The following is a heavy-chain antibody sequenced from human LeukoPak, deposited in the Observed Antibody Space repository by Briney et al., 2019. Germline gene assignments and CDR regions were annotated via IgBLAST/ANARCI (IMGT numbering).Heavy chain of an antibody. CDR3: ARRLTQYDCFDP. Sequence: SQTLSLTCAISGDSVSSNSVTWNWIRQSPSRGLEWLGRTYYRSTWYNDYAVSVRGRVTVNPDTSKNQFSLHLNSVTPEDTAVYYCARRLTQYDCFDPWGQGILVTVSS. CDR1: GDSVSSNSVT. V-gene: IGHV6-1*01. D-gene: IGHD2-2*01. J-gene: IGHJ5*02. CDR2: TYYRSTWYN.